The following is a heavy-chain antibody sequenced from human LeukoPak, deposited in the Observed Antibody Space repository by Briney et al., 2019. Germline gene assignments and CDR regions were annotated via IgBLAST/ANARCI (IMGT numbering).Heavy chain of an antibody. Sequence: SETPSLTCTVSGGSISSSSYYWGWLRQPPGKGLEWIGSIYYSGSTYYNPSLKSRVTISVDTSKNQFSLKLSSVTAADTAVYYCARRKAAAAPGKYYFDYWGQGTLVTVSS. CDR3: ARRKAAAAPGKYYFDY. CDR2: IYYSGST. J-gene: IGHJ4*02. V-gene: IGHV4-39*01. CDR1: GGSISSSSYY. D-gene: IGHD6-13*01.